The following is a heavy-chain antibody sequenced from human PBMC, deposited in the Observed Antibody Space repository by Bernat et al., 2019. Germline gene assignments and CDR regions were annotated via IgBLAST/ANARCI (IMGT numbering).Heavy chain of an antibody. CDR1: GFTFSSYG. CDR2: ISYDGSNK. J-gene: IGHJ4*02. Sequence: QVQLVESGGGVVQPGRSLRLSCAASGFTFSSYGMHWVRQAPGKGLEWVAVISYDGSNKYYADSVKGRFTISRDNSKNTLYLQMNSLRAEDTAVYYCAKAGLYDSSGTIDYWGQGTLVTVSS. V-gene: IGHV3-30*18. CDR3: AKAGLYDSSGTIDY. D-gene: IGHD3-22*01.